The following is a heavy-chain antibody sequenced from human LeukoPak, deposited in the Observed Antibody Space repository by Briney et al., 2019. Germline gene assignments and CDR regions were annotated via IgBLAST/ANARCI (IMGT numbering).Heavy chain of an antibody. CDR1: GFTFSNYG. CDR3: AKDRETTASGTFDY. CDR2: ISEDGINK. J-gene: IGHJ4*02. D-gene: IGHD1-14*01. V-gene: IGHV3-30*18. Sequence: SPRVSCAASGFTFSNYGMHCVRQAPGKGLEWVAGISEDGINKYYADSVKGRFTISRDNSNNTLFLQMNSLRAEDTAVYYCAKDRETTASGTFDYWGQGALGTASS.